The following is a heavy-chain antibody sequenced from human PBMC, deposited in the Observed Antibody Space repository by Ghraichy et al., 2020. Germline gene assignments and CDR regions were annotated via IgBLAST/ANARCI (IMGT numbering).Heavy chain of an antibody. J-gene: IGHJ4*02. CDR3: ARDGGELRHYFDY. Sequence: GGSLRLSCAASGFTFSSYAVHWVRQAPGKGLEWVAVISYDGSNKYYADSVKGRFTISRDNSKNTLYLQMNSLRAEDTAVYYCARDGGELRHYFDYWGQGTLFTVSS. D-gene: IGHD1-26*01. CDR1: GFTFSSYA. CDR2: ISYDGSNK. V-gene: IGHV3-30-3*01.